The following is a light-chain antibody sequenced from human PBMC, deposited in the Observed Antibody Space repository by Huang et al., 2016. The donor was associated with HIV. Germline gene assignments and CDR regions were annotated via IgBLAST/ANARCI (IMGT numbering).Light chain of an antibody. Sequence: DVLLTQSPLSLPVTLGQPAFITCKSNQSLVYGDGNIYLNWFHQRPGHSPRRLCYKLSKRDSGGPDRFSAGGSGTDFTLWISEVEAEDVGDYYCMQASHGAATFGQGTRVDIK. V-gene: IGKV2-30*01. CDR3: MQASHGAAT. CDR2: KLS. J-gene: IGKJ1*01. CDR1: QSLVYGDGNIY.